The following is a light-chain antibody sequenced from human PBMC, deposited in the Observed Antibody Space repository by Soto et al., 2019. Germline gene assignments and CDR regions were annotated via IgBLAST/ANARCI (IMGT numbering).Light chain of an antibody. CDR3: QQYGGSPPFT. CDR2: GAS. J-gene: IGKJ2*01. CDR1: QSVSSSY. V-gene: IGKV3-20*01. Sequence: EFVLTQSPGTLSLSPGERATLSCRASQSVSSSYLAWYQQKPGQAPRLLIYGASNRASGIPDRFSGGASGTGFTLTISRLEPEDFAVYFCQQYGGSPPFTFGQGTKVASK.